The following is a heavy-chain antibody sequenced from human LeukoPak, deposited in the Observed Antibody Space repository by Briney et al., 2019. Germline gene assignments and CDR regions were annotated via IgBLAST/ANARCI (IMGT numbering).Heavy chain of an antibody. CDR3: ARDRYYYDSSGYYY. D-gene: IGHD3-22*01. Sequence: GGSLRLSCAASGFTFSSYSMNWVRQAPGKGLEWVSSISSSSSYIYYADSVKGRFTISRDNAKNSLYLQMNSLGAEDTAVYYCARDRYYYDSSGYYYWGQGTLVTVSS. CDR2: ISSSSSYI. CDR1: GFTFSSYS. V-gene: IGHV3-21*01. J-gene: IGHJ4*02.